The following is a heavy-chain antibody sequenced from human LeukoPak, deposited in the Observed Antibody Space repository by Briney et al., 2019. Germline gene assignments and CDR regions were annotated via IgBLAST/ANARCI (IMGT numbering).Heavy chain of an antibody. D-gene: IGHD1-14*01. CDR3: ARQMTTLPAGRTFDV. CDR1: GGSFSGYY. CDR2: INHSGST. V-gene: IGHV4-34*01. Sequence: PSETLSLTCAVYGGSFSGYYWSWIRQPPGKGLEWIGEINHSGSTNYNPSLKSRVTISVDTSKNQFSLKLTSVTAADTAIYYCARQMTTLPAGRTFDVWGLGTMVTVSS. J-gene: IGHJ3*01.